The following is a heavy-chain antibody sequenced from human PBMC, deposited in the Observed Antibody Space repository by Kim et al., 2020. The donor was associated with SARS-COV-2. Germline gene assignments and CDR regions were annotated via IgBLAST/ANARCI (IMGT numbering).Heavy chain of an antibody. D-gene: IGHD2-2*01. J-gene: IGHJ6*02. Sequence: ASVKVSCKASGYTFTSYYMHWVRQAPGQGLEWMGIINPSGGSTSYAQKFQGRVTMTRDTSTSTVYMELSSLRSEDTAVYYCARVQEEYCSSTSCYQNYYYYGMDVWGQRTTVTVSS. CDR2: INPSGGST. CDR3: ARVQEEYCSSTSCYQNYYYYGMDV. CDR1: GYTFTSYY. V-gene: IGHV1-46*01.